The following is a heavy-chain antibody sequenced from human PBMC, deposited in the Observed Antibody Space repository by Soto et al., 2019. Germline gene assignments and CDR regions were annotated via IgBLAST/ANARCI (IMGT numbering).Heavy chain of an antibody. Sequence: PGGSLRLSCTGSGFTFSSYAMHWARLAPGKGLEWVAVVSYDGSIENYADSVRGRFTISRDNSKNTVFLQMNSLRVEDTAVYYCAKDLYYYDFSLDDSWGQGTLVTVSS. J-gene: IGHJ5*02. CDR2: VSYDGSIE. V-gene: IGHV3-30*04. CDR3: AKDLYYYDFSLDDS. CDR1: GFTFSSYA. D-gene: IGHD3-16*01.